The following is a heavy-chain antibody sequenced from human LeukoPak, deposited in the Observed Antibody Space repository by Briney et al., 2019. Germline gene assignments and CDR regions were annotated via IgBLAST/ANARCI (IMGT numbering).Heavy chain of an antibody. V-gene: IGHV3-30*02. CDR3: APTRYSSSWSFDY. D-gene: IGHD6-13*01. J-gene: IGHJ4*02. Sequence: GDLVLSFAASGFPFRSYGMHWVRQAPGKGLGWVAFIRHDGSNKYYPDSVKGRFTISRDNSKNTLYLQMNSLRAEDTAVYYCAPTRYSSSWSFDYWGQGTLVTVSS. CDR2: IRHDGSNK. CDR1: GFPFRSYG.